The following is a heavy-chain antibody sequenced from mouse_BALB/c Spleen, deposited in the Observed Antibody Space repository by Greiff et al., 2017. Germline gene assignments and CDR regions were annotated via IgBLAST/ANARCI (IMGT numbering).Heavy chain of an antibody. Sequence: VQLVESGAELAKPGASVKMSCKASGYTFTSYWMHWVKQRPGQGLEWIGYINPSTGYTEYNQKFKDKATLTADKSSSTAYMQLSSLTSEDSAVYYCATYDGPLFAYWGQGTLVTVSA. CDR3: ATYDGPLFAY. CDR1: GYTFTSYW. J-gene: IGHJ3*01. CDR2: INPSTGYT. D-gene: IGHD2-3*01. V-gene: IGHV1-7*01.